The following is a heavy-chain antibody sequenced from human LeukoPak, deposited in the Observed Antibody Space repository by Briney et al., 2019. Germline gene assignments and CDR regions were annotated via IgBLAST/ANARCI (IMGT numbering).Heavy chain of an antibody. Sequence: PGGSLRLSCAASGFTFSNAWMSWVRQAPGKGLEWVGRIKSKTDGGTTDYAAPVKGRFTISRDDSKNTLYLQMNSLKTEDTAMYYCTTDFYCGGDCYLGDYWGQGTLVTVSS. J-gene: IGHJ4*02. CDR1: GFTFSNAW. V-gene: IGHV3-15*01. D-gene: IGHD2-21*02. CDR3: TTDFYCGGDCYLGDY. CDR2: IKSKTDGGTT.